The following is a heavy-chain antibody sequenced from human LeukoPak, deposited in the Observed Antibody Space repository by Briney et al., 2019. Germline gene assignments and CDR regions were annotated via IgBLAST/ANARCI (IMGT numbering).Heavy chain of an antibody. CDR3: ARTIAVAGTCYFDY. V-gene: IGHV4-59*01. D-gene: IGHD6-19*01. J-gene: IGHJ4*02. CDR1: GGSISSYY. Sequence: PSETLSLTCTVSGGSISSYYWSWIRQPPGKGLEWIGYIYYSGSTNYNPSLKSRVAISVDTSKNQFSLKLSSVTAADTALYYCARTIAVAGTCYFDYWGQGTLVTVSS. CDR2: IYYSGST.